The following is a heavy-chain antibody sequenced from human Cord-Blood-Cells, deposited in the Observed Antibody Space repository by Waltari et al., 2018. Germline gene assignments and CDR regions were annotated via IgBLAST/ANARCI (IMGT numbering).Heavy chain of an antibody. V-gene: IGHV3-23*01. D-gene: IGHD1-7*01. Sequence: EVQLLESGGGLVQPGGSLRLSCAASGLHFSSYALSRVRQAPGKGLEWVSAISGSGGSTYYADSVKGRFTISRDNSKNTLYLQMNSLRAEDTAVYYCAKDHWNYYFDYWGQGTLVTVSS. CDR1: GLHFSSYA. CDR3: AKDHWNYYFDY. CDR2: ISGSGGST. J-gene: IGHJ4*02.